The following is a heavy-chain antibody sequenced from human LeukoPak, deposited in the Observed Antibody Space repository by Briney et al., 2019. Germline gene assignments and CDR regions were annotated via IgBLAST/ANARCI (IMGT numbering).Heavy chain of an antibody. Sequence: SETLSLTCTVSGGSISSGSDYRSWIRQSAGTGLEWIGRVYSSGSANYNPSLKSRLTMAVDTSKNQISLKLTSVTAADTAVYYCARDSGFWTFDPWGQGALVTVSS. CDR2: VYSSGSA. D-gene: IGHD3/OR15-3a*01. CDR1: GGSISSGSDY. CDR3: ARDSGFWTFDP. J-gene: IGHJ5*02. V-gene: IGHV4-61*02.